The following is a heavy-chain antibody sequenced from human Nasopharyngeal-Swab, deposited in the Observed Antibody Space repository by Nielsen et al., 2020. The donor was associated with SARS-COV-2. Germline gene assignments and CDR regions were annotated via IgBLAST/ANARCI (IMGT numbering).Heavy chain of an antibody. Sequence: GESLKISCAASGFTFSSYSVNWVRQAPGKGLEWVGQIKSKTDGGTTDYAAPVKNRFTISRDDSKNTLYLQMNSLRTEDTAVYYCTTGLEWELLFEYWGQGTLVTVSS. CDR2: IKSKTDGGTT. CDR3: TTGLEWELLFEY. D-gene: IGHD1-26*01. CDR1: GFTFSSYS. V-gene: IGHV3-15*01. J-gene: IGHJ4*01.